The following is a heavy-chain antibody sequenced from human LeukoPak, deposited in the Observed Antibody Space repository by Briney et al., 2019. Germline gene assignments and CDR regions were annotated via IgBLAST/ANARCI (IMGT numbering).Heavy chain of an antibody. CDR2: IIPIFGTA. V-gene: IGHV1-69*05. D-gene: IGHD3-22*01. J-gene: IGHJ4*02. CDR3: ARVPHYYDSSGYYFDY. CDR1: GGTFSSYA. Sequence: GASVKVSCKASGGTFSSYAISWVRQAPGQGLEWMGGIIPIFGTANYAQKFQGRVTITTDESTSTAYMELSSLRSEDTAVYYRARVPHYYDSSGYYFDYWGQGTLVTVSP.